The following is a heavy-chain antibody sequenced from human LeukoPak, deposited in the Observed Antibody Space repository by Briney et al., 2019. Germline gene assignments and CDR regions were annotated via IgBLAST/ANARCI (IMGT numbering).Heavy chain of an antibody. CDR1: GFTFSSYA. D-gene: IGHD3-22*01. J-gene: IGHJ4*02. V-gene: IGHV3-30*01. CDR3: ARDQACYYDSSGSGFDY. CDR2: ISYDGSNK. Sequence: GGSLRLSCAASGFTFSSYAMHWVRQAPGKGLEWVAVISYDGSNKYYADSVKGRFTISRDNSKNTLYLQMNSLRAEDTAVYYCARDQACYYDSSGSGFDYWGQGTLVTVSS.